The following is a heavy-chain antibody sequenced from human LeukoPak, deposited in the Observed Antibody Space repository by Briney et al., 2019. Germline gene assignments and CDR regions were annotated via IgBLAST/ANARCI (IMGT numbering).Heavy chain of an antibody. J-gene: IGHJ3*02. V-gene: IGHV1-2*02. CDR2: INPNSGGT. D-gene: IGHD5-12*01. CDR1: GYTLTGYY. Sequence: ASVKVSCKASGYTLTGYYMHWVRQAPGQGLEWMGWINPNSGGTNYAQKFQRRVTMTRDTSISTAYMELSRLRSDDTAVYYCARLPRGYSGFIGGSFDIWGQGTMVTVSS. CDR3: ARLPRGYSGFIGGSFDI.